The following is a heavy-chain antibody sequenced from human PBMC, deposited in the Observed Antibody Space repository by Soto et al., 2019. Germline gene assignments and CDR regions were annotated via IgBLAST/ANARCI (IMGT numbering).Heavy chain of an antibody. CDR1: GFTFRSFT. J-gene: IGHJ5*02. CDR2: ISSNSAYI. CDR3: TRDASRDSSARGWFDP. V-gene: IGHV3-21*01. D-gene: IGHD6-13*01. Sequence: GGSLRLSCAASGFTFRSFTMNWVRLAPGKGLEWVSTISSNSAYINYTDALRGRFTISRDNAKNSLHLQMNSLRAEDTAVYYCTRDASRDSSARGWFDPWGPGTLVTVSS.